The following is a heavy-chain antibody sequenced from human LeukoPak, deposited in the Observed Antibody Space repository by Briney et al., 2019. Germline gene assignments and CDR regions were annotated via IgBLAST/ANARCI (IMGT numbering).Heavy chain of an antibody. CDR2: ISSSSSYI. Sequence: GGSLRLSCAASGFTFSSYSMNWVRQAPGKGLEWVSSISSSSSYIYYADSVKGRFTISRDNAKNSLYLQMNSLRAEDTAVYYCARGGRGTMALDYWGQGTLVTVSS. CDR3: ARGGRGTMALDY. CDR1: GFTFSSYS. J-gene: IGHJ4*02. V-gene: IGHV3-21*01. D-gene: IGHD4/OR15-4a*01.